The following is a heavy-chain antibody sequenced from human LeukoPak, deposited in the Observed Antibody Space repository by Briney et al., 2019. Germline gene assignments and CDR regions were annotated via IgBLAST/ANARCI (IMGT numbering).Heavy chain of an antibody. D-gene: IGHD3-10*01. J-gene: IGHJ5*02. CDR3: ARGGLGITMVRGGKDWFDP. V-gene: IGHV1-18*01. Sequence: ASVKVSCKASGYTFTSYGISWVRQAPGQGLEWMGWISAYNGNTNYAQKLQGRVTMPTDTSTSTAYMELRSLRSDDTAVYYCARGGLGITMVRGGKDWFDPWGQGTLVTVSS. CDR1: GYTFTSYG. CDR2: ISAYNGNT.